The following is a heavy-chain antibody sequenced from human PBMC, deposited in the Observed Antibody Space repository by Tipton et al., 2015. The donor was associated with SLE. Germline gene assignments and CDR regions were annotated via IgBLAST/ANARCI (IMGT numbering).Heavy chain of an antibody. CDR1: GYTFTSYG. V-gene: IGHV1-2*02. CDR3: ARDGNTAALDY. Sequence: QVQLVQSGAEVKKPGASVKVSCKASGYTFTSYGINWVRQAPGQGLEWMGWINPNSGGTNYAQKFQGRVTISVDTSKNQFSLKLSSVTAADTAVYYCARDGNTAALDYWGQGTLVTVSS. J-gene: IGHJ4*02. CDR2: INPNSGGT. D-gene: IGHD5-18*01.